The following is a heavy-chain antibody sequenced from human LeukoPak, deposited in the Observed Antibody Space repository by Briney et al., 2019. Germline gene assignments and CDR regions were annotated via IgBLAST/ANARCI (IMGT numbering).Heavy chain of an antibody. D-gene: IGHD3-10*01. CDR1: GYTFTRYY. Sequence: ASVKVSCKASGYTFTRYYMNWVRQAPGQGLEWMGIINPSGGSTNYAQKFQGRVTMTRDTSTSTIYMEVSSLRSEDTAVYDCATSFRAVNWFDPWGQGTLVTVSS. J-gene: IGHJ5*02. CDR3: ATSFRAVNWFDP. V-gene: IGHV1-46*01. CDR2: INPSGGST.